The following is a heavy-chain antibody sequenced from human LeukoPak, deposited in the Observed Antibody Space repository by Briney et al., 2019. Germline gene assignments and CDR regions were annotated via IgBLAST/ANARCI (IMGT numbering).Heavy chain of an antibody. J-gene: IGHJ4*02. CDR2: IHPNSGVT. Sequence: ASVKVSCKASGYTFTDYYLHWVRLAPGQGLEWMAWIHPNSGVTKYAQKFQGRATVTRDTSISTLYMELTRLTSDDTAVYYCARHHCGGGGSCYPIDYWGQGTLGTVSS. D-gene: IGHD2-15*01. V-gene: IGHV1-2*02. CDR1: GYTFTDYY. CDR3: ARHHCGGGGSCYPIDY.